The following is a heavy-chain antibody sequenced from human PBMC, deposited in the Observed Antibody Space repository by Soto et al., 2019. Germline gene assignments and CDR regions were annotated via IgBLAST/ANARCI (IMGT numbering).Heavy chain of an antibody. CDR3: ARANTIRPYYFNMDV. V-gene: IGHV1-2*04. CDR1: GYTFTAYY. D-gene: IGHD3-22*01. J-gene: IGHJ6*02. CDR2: INPNSGGT. Sequence: ASVKVSCKASGYTFTAYYIHCVRQGPGRVLEWVGWINPNSGGTYYAQKFQAWSTMTRDTSISTAYLELSGLTSNDTAVYYCARANTIRPYYFNMDVWGQGTTVTVSS.